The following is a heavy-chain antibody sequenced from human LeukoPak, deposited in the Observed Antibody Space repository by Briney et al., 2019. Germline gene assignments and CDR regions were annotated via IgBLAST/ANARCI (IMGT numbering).Heavy chain of an antibody. Sequence: SETLSLTCTVSGGSINSFYWSWIRQPPGKVLEWIGYIYYSGNTNYNPSLKSRVSISVDTSKNQFSLSLSSVTAADTAVYYCARWEVRLNAFEMWGQGTMVTVSS. CDR3: ARWEVRLNAFEM. CDR2: IYYSGNT. CDR1: GGSINSFY. V-gene: IGHV4-59*08. D-gene: IGHD3-10*01. J-gene: IGHJ3*02.